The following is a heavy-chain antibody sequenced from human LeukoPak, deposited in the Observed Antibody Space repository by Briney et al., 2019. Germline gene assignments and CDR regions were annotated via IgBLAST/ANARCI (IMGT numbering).Heavy chain of an antibody. CDR1: GFTFSSYA. V-gene: IGHV3-23*01. CDR3: AKDLVVVPAAFFDY. CDR2: ISGSGGST. D-gene: IGHD2-2*01. Sequence: GGSLRLSCAASGFTFSSYAMSWVRQAPGKGLEWASAISGSGGSTYYADSVKGRFTISRDNSKNTLYLQMNSLRAEDTAVYYCAKDLVVVPAAFFDYWGQGTLVTVSS. J-gene: IGHJ4*02.